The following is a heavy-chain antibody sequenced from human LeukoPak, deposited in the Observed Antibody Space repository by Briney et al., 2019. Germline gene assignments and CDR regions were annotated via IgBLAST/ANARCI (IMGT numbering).Heavy chain of an antibody. Sequence: GGSLRLSCAASGFTFSSYSMNWVRQAPGKGLEWVSSISSSSSYIYYADSVKGRFTISRDNAKNSLYLQMNSLRAEDTAFYYCAREGFNTVTTYFDYWGQGMQVTVSS. J-gene: IGHJ4*02. CDR3: AREGFNTVTTYFDY. V-gene: IGHV3-21*04. D-gene: IGHD4-17*01. CDR2: ISSSSSYI. CDR1: GFTFSSYS.